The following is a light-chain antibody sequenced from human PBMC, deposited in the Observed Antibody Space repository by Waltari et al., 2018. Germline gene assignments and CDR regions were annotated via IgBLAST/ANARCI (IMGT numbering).Light chain of an antibody. CDR2: GAS. J-gene: IGKJ1*01. Sequence: EVGMTQSPATLSVSPGERATLDCRASQSVSSSLAWYQRKAGQAPRLPLYGASTRANGISARFSGSEYGPEFPLTISSLQSEDFAVYYCQQYNDWWTFGPGTKVEIK. V-gene: IGKV3-15*01. CDR3: QQYNDWWT. CDR1: QSVSSS.